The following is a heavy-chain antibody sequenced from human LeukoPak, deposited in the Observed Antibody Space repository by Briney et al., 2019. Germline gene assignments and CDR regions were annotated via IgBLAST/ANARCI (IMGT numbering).Heavy chain of an antibody. Sequence: PGGSLRLSCAASGFTFSSYEMNWLRQAPGKGLEWVSYISSSDSTIYYADSVKGRFTISRDNAKNSLYLQMNSLRAGDTAVYYCARTIEMATISYFDHWGQGTLVTVSS. J-gene: IGHJ4*02. V-gene: IGHV3-48*03. CDR1: GFTFSSYE. CDR3: ARTIEMATISYFDH. CDR2: ISSSDSTI. D-gene: IGHD5-24*01.